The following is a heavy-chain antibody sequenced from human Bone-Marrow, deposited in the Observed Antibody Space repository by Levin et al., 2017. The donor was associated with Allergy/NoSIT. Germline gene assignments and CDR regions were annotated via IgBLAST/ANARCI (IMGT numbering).Heavy chain of an antibody. CDR3: AKDLGVYGSGSYNYMDV. V-gene: IGHV3-30*18. Sequence: PGGSLRLSCAASGFSFNSYAMHWVRQAPGKGLEWVSVISYDGSNKYYADSVKGRFTISRDNSKNTLYLQMNSLRTDDTAVYYCAKDLGVYGSGSYNYMDVWGKGTTVTVSS. CDR1: GFSFNSYA. J-gene: IGHJ6*03. D-gene: IGHD3-10*01. CDR2: ISYDGSNK.